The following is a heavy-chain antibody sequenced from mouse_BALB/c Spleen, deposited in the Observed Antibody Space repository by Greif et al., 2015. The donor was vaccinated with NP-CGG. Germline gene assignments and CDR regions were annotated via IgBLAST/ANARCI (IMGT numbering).Heavy chain of an antibody. Sequence: VQLKESGAELVKPGASVKLSCTASGFNIKDTYMHWVKQRPEHGLEWIGRIDPANGNTKYDPKFQGKATITADTSSNTACLQLSSLASEDTAVYYCARWDWYFDVWGAGTTVTVSS. CDR2: IDPANGNT. CDR3: ARWDWYFDV. CDR1: GFNIKDTY. V-gene: IGHV14-3*02. J-gene: IGHJ1*01.